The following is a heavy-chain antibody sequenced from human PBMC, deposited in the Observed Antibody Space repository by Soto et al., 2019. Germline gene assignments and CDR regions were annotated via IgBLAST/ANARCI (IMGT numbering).Heavy chain of an antibody. CDR3: ARGIVGATEVGVDY. CDR2: ISYDGSKI. J-gene: IGHJ4*02. Sequence: QVQLVESGGGVVQPGRSLRLSCVASGFTFSTYAMHWVREAPGKGLEWVAIISYDGSKIHYADSVKGRFTISRDHSKNTLYLQMNSLRAEDTAVYYCARGIVGATEVGVDYWGQGTLVTVSS. D-gene: IGHD1-26*01. CDR1: GFTFSTYA. V-gene: IGHV3-30-3*01.